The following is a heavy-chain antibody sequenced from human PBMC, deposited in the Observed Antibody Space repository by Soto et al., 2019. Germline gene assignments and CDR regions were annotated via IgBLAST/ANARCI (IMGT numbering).Heavy chain of an antibody. CDR3: ARVYGTNYVLDY. CDR1: GAPMNRYY. D-gene: IGHD1-7*01. CDR2: IFNPETS. Sequence: QVRLVESGPRLVKTSETLSLTCTVSGAPMNRYYWSWIRQPPGTGLEGIGYIFNPETSKYNPTLSSRIAMSVDRSQNQFSLTMASLTAADTAVYYGARVYGTNYVLDYWGQGVLVTVSA. J-gene: IGHJ4*02. V-gene: IGHV4-59*01.